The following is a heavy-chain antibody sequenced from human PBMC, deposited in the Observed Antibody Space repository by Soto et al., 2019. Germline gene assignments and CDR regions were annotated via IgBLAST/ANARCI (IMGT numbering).Heavy chain of an antibody. Sequence: QITLKESGPTLVKPTQTLTLTCTFSGFSLSTSGVGVGWIRQPPGKALEWLALIYWDYDKRYSPSLKSRLTITKNPSKNQVVLTITNMDPVDTATYYCAHSPNYDFWSGSPRPAPKHWFDPWGQGTLVTVSS. V-gene: IGHV2-5*02. J-gene: IGHJ5*02. CDR3: AHSPNYDFWSGSPRPAPKHWFDP. CDR1: GFSLSTSGVG. D-gene: IGHD3-3*01. CDR2: IYWDYDK.